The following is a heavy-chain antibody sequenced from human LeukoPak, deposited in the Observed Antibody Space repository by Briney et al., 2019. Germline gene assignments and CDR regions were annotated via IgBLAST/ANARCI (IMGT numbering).Heavy chain of an antibody. CDR3: ARDRASNTSGSYFI. CDR1: GYTFTAYY. J-gene: IGHJ4*02. D-gene: IGHD3-10*01. CDR2: INPNSGDT. V-gene: IGHV1-2*02. Sequence: ASVKVSCKASGYTFTAYYIHWVRQAPGQGLEWMGWINPNSGDTNYAQKFQDRVTMARDTSVTAAYMELSSLGSDDTAVYYCARDRASNTSGSYFIWGQGSLITVSS.